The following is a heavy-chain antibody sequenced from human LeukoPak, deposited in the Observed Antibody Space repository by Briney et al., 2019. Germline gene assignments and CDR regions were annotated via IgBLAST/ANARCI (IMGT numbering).Heavy chain of an antibody. CDR2: IDAYNGNT. D-gene: IGHD5-18*01. CDR1: GYTFINYA. J-gene: IGHJ4*02. V-gene: IGHV1-3*01. Sequence: ASVKVSCKASGYTFINYAMHWVRQAPGQRLEWMGWIDAYNGNTKFSQKFQGRVTITRDTSASTAYMDLSSLRSEDTAVYYCARSHTAMVLVYWGQGTLVTVSS. CDR3: ARSHTAMVLVY.